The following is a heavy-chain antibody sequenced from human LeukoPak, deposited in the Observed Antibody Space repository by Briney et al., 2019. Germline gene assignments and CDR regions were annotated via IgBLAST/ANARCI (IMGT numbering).Heavy chain of an antibody. CDR3: ARRRAGNNPNCLDY. D-gene: IGHD1-14*01. J-gene: IGHJ4*02. CDR1: EFSFSSYG. Sequence: GGSLRLSCAASEFSFSSYGMNWVRQAPGKGLEWVSYISGSGTIYYADSMKGRFTISRDNAKNTLYLQMNSLRDDDTAIYYCARRRAGNNPNCLDYWGQGTLVTVSS. V-gene: IGHV3-48*02. CDR2: ISGSGTI.